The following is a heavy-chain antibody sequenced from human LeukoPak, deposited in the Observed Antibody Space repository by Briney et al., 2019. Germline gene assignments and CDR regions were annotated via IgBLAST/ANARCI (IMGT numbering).Heavy chain of an antibody. Sequence: PSETLSLTCTVPGGSISSYYWSWIRQPPGKGLEWIGYIYYSGSTNYNPSLKSRVTISVDTSKNQFSLKLSSVTAADTAVYYCARYSSSWYLDDAFDIWGQGTMVTVSS. J-gene: IGHJ3*02. CDR3: ARYSSSWYLDDAFDI. CDR1: GGSISSYY. CDR2: IYYSGST. D-gene: IGHD6-13*01. V-gene: IGHV4-59*01.